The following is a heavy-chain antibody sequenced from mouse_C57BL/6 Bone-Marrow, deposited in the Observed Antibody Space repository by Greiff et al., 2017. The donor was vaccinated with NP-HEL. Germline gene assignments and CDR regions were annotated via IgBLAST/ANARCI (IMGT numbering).Heavy chain of an antibody. CDR3: ARDYYRLDY. V-gene: IGHV3-6*01. CDR2: LSYDGSN. D-gene: IGHD1-1*01. Sequence: EVQLQESGPGLVKPSQSLSLTCSVPGYSITSGYYWNWIRQFPGNKLEWMGYLSYDGSNKYNPSLKNRISITRDTSKNQFLLKLNSVTTEDTATYYCARDYYRLDYWGQGTTLTVSS. CDR1: GYSITSGYY. J-gene: IGHJ2*01.